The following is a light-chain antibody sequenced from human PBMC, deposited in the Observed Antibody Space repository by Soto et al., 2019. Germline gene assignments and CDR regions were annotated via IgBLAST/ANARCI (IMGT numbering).Light chain of an antibody. CDR2: GIT. V-gene: IGLV2-14*01. J-gene: IGLJ1*01. Sequence: QSVLAQPASVSGSLGQSITLSCTGSGGDIGAYNYVSWYQQHPGKAPKLIIYGITHRPSGVSSRFSASKSAYTASLTISALQAEDEADYYCSSFTTTYFYVFGPGTKVTVL. CDR1: GGDIGAYNY. CDR3: SSFTTTYFYV.